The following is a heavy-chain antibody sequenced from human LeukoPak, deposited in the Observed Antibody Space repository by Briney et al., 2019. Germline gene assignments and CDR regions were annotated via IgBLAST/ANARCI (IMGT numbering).Heavy chain of an antibody. D-gene: IGHD1-14*01. Sequence: SETLSLTCTVSGGSISSYYWSWIRQPPGKGLEWIGYIYYSGSTNYNPSFKSRVTISVDTSKNQFSLKLNSVTAADTAVYYCARDLGRNAAPYYFDYWGQGTLVTVSS. CDR2: IYYSGST. V-gene: IGHV4-59*01. J-gene: IGHJ4*02. CDR3: ARDLGRNAAPYYFDY. CDR1: GGSISSYY.